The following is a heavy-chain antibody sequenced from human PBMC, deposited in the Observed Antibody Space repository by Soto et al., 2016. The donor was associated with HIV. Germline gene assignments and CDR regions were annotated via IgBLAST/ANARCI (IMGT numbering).Heavy chain of an antibody. Sequence: EVQLVESGGGLVKPGGPVRLSCAASGFTFSSYSMNWVRQAPGKGLEWVSSISSSSSYIYYADSVKGRFTISRDNAKNSLYLQMNSLRAEDTAVYYCARTGGWYQLLSAFDIWGQGTMVTVSS. CDR3: ARTGGWYQLLSAFDI. CDR1: GFTFSSYS. CDR2: ISSSSSYI. D-gene: IGHD2-2*01. V-gene: IGHV3-21*01. J-gene: IGHJ3*02.